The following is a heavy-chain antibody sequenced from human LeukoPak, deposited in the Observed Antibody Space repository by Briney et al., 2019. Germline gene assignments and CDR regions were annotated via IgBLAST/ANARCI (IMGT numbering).Heavy chain of an antibody. J-gene: IGHJ4*02. CDR2: ISSSGSTI. CDR1: GFTFSSYS. D-gene: IGHD3-10*01. Sequence: PGGSLRLSCAASGFTFSSYSMNWVRQAPGKGLEWVSYISSSGSTIYYADSVKGRFTISRDNAKNSLYLQMNSLRAEDTAVYYCARAPAYYYVSGTRFTPAFDYGGQGPLVPVS. CDR3: ARAPAYYYVSGTRFTPAFDY. V-gene: IGHV3-48*04.